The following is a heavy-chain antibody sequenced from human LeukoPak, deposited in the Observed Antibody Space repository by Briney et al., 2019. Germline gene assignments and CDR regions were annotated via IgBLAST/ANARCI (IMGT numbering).Heavy chain of an antibody. J-gene: IGHJ4*02. CDR3: ARSMVRGAAYYFDY. D-gene: IGHD3-10*01. CDR2: IIPILGIA. V-gene: IGHV1-69*04. Sequence: SVKVSCKASGGTFSSYAISWVRQAPGQGLEWMGRIIPILGIANYAQKFQGRVTITADKSTSTAYMELSSLRSEDTAVYYCARSMVRGAAYYFDYWGQGTLVTVSS. CDR1: GGTFSSYA.